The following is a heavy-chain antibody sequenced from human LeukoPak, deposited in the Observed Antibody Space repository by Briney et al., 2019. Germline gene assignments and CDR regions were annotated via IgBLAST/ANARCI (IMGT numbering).Heavy chain of an antibody. CDR3: ARVQLYSSNWNGFGDY. D-gene: IGHD6-13*01. CDR2: IGTSTSYI. Sequence: PGGSLRLSCAASGFTFSNYGMSWVRQAPGKGLEWVSSIGTSTSYIYYADSVKGRFTISRDNARNSLYLQMNTLRAEDTAVYYCARVQLYSSNWNGFGDYWGQGTLVTVSS. J-gene: IGHJ4*02. V-gene: IGHV3-21*01. CDR1: GFTFSNYG.